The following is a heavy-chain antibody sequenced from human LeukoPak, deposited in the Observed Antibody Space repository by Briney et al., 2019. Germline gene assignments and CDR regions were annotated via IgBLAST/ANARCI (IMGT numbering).Heavy chain of an antibody. CDR2: ISGSGGST. J-gene: IGHJ4*02. Sequence: GGSLRLSCAASGFTFSSYAMSWVRQAPGKGLEWVSAISGSGGSTYYADSVKGRFTISRDNSKSTLYLQMNSLRAEDTAVYYCAKDTSSGWFYYFDYWGQGTLVTVSS. V-gene: IGHV3-23*01. D-gene: IGHD6-19*01. CDR1: GFTFSSYA. CDR3: AKDTSSGWFYYFDY.